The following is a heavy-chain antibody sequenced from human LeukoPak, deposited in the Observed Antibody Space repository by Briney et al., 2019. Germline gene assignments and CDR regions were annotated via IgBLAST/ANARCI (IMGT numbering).Heavy chain of an antibody. CDR3: ARYEMATVSPDAFDI. D-gene: IGHD5-24*01. Sequence: GASVKVSCKASGYTFTSYGISWVRQAPGQGLEWMGWISAYNGNTNYAQKFQGRVTMTRDTSISTAYMELSRLRSDDTAVYYCARYEMATVSPDAFDIWGQGTMVTVSS. CDR2: ISAYNGNT. J-gene: IGHJ3*02. V-gene: IGHV1-18*01. CDR1: GYTFTSYG.